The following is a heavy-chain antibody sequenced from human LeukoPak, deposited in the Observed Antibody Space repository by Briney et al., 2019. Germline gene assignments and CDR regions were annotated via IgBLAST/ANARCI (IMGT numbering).Heavy chain of an antibody. J-gene: IGHJ1*01. V-gene: IGHV5-51*01. CDR2: IYPGDSDT. CDR1: GSIFTTYW. CDR3: ARRSPSAEYFQH. Sequence: TPGEPLEISCQGSGSIFTTYWIGWVRQLPGKGLEWMGIIYPGDSDTRYSPSFQGQVTISADKSINTAYLQWTSLKASDTAIYYCARRSPSAEYFQHWGQGTLVTVSS.